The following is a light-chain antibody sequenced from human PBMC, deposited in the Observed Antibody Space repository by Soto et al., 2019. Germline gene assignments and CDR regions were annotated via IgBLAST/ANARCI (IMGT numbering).Light chain of an antibody. CDR3: CSYTGFSPA. CDR2: EGN. V-gene: IGLV2-23*01. J-gene: IGLJ2*01. CDR1: YSDVVRYNL. Sequence: QSALTQPASVSESPGQSITISCSGTYSDVVRYNLVSWYQQYPGMAPKLLIYEGNKRPSGVSDRFSGSKFGNTASLTISGLQAEDEADYYCCSYTGFSPAFGGGTKVTVL.